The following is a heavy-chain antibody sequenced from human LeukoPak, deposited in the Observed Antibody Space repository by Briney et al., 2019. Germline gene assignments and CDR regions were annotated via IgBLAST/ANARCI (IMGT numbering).Heavy chain of an antibody. J-gene: IGHJ4*02. Sequence: GGSLRLSCAASGFTFSSYSMNWVRQAPGKGLEWVSYISSSTTIYYADSVKGRFTISRDNAKNSLYLQMNSLRAKDTAVYYCARDYYDSSGYYFGGYWGQGTLVTVSS. D-gene: IGHD3-22*01. V-gene: IGHV3-48*01. CDR2: ISSSTTI. CDR3: ARDYYDSSGYYFGGY. CDR1: GFTFSSYS.